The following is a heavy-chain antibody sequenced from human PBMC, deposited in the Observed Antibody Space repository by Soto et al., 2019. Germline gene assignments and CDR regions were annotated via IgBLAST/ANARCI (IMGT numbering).Heavy chain of an antibody. CDR2: ISYDGSNK. Sequence: GGSLRLSCAASGFTFSSYAMHWVRQAPGKGLEWVAVISYDGSNKYYADSVKGRFTISRDNSKNTLYLQMNSLSSEDPAVYYCGGLAAAGTSLGMEVRGQGTTVSVSS. CDR3: GGLAAAGTSLGMEV. D-gene: IGHD6-13*01. J-gene: IGHJ6*02. CDR1: GFTFSSYA. V-gene: IGHV3-30-3*01.